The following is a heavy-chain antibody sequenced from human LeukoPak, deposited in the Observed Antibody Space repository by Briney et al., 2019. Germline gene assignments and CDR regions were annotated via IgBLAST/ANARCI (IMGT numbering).Heavy chain of an antibody. J-gene: IGHJ5*02. CDR1: GGSISSSNW. CDR3: ARLLYYDILTGYYGGNWFDP. D-gene: IGHD3-9*01. Sequence: SETLSLTCAVSGGSISSSNWWSWVRQPPGKGLEWIGEIYHSGSTNYNPSLKSRVTISVDKSKNQFSLKLSSVTAADTAVYYCARLLYYDILTGYYGGNWFDPWGQGTLVTVSS. V-gene: IGHV4-4*02. CDR2: IYHSGST.